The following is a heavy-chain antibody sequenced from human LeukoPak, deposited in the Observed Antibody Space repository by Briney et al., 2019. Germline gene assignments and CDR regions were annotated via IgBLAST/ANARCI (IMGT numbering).Heavy chain of an antibody. CDR1: GGPIRSAGYY. CDR2: IYHSGTT. Sequence: ASETLSLTCNVSGGPIRSAGYYWSWIRQSPGRGLEWIGYIYHSGTTFYSPSLKSRVTMSVDTSKNQFSLKLSSVTAVDTAVYYCARTKSGSYFDYWGQGTLVTVSS. J-gene: IGHJ4*02. V-gene: IGHV4-30-2*06. CDR3: ARTKSGSYFDY. D-gene: IGHD1-26*01.